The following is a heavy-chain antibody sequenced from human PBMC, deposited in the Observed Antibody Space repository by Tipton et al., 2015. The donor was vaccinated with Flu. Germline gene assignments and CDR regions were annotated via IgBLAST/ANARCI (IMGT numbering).Heavy chain of an antibody. CDR2: FHISGNT. V-gene: IGHV4-61*02. Sequence: TLSLTCTVSGASINSGAYYWNWIRQPAGKGLEWIGRFHISGNTDYNPSLGRRATISAATSSNQFSLTLTSVTVADTAVYYCTWAPGSSGYYPWDQGTLVTVSS. J-gene: IGHJ5*02. CDR1: GASINSGAYY. CDR3: TWAPGSSGYYP. D-gene: IGHD3-22*01.